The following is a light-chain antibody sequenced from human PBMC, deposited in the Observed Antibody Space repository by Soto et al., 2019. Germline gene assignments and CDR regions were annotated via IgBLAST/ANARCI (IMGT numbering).Light chain of an antibody. Sequence: DIQMTQSPSTLSASVGDKVTITCRASQSISSWLAWYQRKPGKAPHLLIYKASVLESGVPSRFSGSGSATEFTLTISSLQPDDLATYYCQQYNIYPLTFGGGTKVDIK. CDR3: QQYNIYPLT. CDR1: QSISSW. J-gene: IGKJ4*01. CDR2: KAS. V-gene: IGKV1-5*03.